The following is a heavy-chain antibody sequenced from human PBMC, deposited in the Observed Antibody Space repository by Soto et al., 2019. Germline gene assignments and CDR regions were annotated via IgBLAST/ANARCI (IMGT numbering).Heavy chain of an antibody. D-gene: IGHD6-6*01. CDR3: ARERPDGARLDP. Sequence: QVQLQESGPGLVKPSQTLSLTCTVSGGSISSGDYYWSWIRQPPGKGLEWIGYIYHSGSTYYNPSLKSRVTISVNTSKNQSSLKLSSVTAADTAVYYCARERPDGARLDPWGRGTLVTVSS. V-gene: IGHV4-30-4*01. J-gene: IGHJ5*02. CDR2: IYHSGST. CDR1: GGSISSGDYY.